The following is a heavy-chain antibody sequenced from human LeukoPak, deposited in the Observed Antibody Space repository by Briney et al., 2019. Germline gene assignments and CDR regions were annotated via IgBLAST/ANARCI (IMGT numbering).Heavy chain of an antibody. CDR3: TRPLRGYGDYVRAFDI. CDR2: IRSKANSYAT. J-gene: IGHJ3*02. V-gene: IGHV3-73*01. Sequence: PGGSLRLSCAAPGFTFSGSAMHWVRQASGKGLEWVGRIRSKANSYATAYAASVKGRFTISRDDSKNTAYLQMNSLKTEDTAVYYCTRPLRGYGDYVRAFDIWGQGTMVTVSS. CDR1: GFTFSGSA. D-gene: IGHD4-17*01.